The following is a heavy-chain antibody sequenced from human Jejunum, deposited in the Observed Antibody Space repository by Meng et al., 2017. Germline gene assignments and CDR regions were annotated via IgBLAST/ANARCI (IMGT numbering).Heavy chain of an antibody. CDR1: GDSVTTYY. D-gene: IGHD6-19*01. CDR3: ARDGMDGQWAIPGY. V-gene: IGHV4-59*02. J-gene: IGHJ4*02. CDR2: VYYSGVR. Sequence: GSLRLSCSVSGDSVTTYYWSWIRQSPGKGLEWIGYVYYSGVRNYNPSLKSRVTISVDTSKNQFSLRLTSVTAVDTGVYYCARDGMDGQWAIPGYWGQGTLVTVSS.